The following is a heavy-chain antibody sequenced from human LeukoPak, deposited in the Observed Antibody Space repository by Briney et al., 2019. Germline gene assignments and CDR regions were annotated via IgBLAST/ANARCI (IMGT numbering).Heavy chain of an antibody. J-gene: IGHJ4*02. D-gene: IGHD1-26*01. CDR2: ISYDGSNK. V-gene: IGHV3-30*04. CDR3: AKMVSGDSGSYY. CDR1: GFTFSSYA. Sequence: GRSLRLSCAASGFTFSSYAMHWVRQAPGKGLDWVAVISYDGSNKYYADSVKGRFTISRDNSKNMLYLQMNSLRAEDTAVYYCAKMVSGDSGSYYWGQGTLVTVSS.